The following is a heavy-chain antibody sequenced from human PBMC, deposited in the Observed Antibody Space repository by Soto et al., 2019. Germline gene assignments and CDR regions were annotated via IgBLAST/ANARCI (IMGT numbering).Heavy chain of an antibody. J-gene: IGHJ6*02. Sequence: SXKVSFKASGGIXIIYGFSLVRQAPGQGPEWIGGIIPILTTPNYAQKFQGRVTIVADESKTTVYMELSSLKLEETAVYYCATSVGIAPTGEDGMDVWGPGPSVTVSS. CDR2: IIPILTTP. D-gene: IGHD2-8*02. CDR1: GGIXIIYG. CDR3: ATSVGIAPTGEDGMDV. V-gene: IGHV1-69*13.